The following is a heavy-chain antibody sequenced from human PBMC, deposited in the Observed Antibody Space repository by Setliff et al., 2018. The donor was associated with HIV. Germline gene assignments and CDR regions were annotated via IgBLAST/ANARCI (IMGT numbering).Heavy chain of an antibody. Sequence: ASVKVSCKASGYTLTTYGISWARQAPGQGLEWMGWINTETGNPTYAQGLTGQFVFSLDTSISTAYLQISSLKAEDTAVYYCARDQRLFYFDSWGQGTLVTVSS. CDR2: INTETGNP. J-gene: IGHJ4*02. V-gene: IGHV7-4-1*02. CDR3: ARDQRLFYFDS. CDR1: GYTLTTYG.